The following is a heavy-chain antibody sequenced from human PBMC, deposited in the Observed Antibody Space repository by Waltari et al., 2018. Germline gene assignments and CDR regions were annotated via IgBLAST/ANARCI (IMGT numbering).Heavy chain of an antibody. CDR3: AKWRIAAAGTGHY. CDR1: GFTFSSYA. J-gene: IGHJ4*02. D-gene: IGHD6-13*01. Sequence: EVQLLESGGGLVQPGGSLRLSCAASGFTFSSYAMSWVRQAPGKGLEGVSAISGSGGRKYYADAVKGRVTISRDNSKNTLYLQMNSLRAEDTAVYYCAKWRIAAAGTGHYWGQGTLVTVSS. V-gene: IGHV3-23*01. CDR2: ISGSGGRK.